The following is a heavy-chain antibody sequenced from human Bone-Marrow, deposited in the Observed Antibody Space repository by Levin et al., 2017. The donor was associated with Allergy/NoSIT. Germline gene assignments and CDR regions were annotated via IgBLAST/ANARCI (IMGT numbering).Heavy chain of an antibody. V-gene: IGHV3-33*01. J-gene: IGHJ3*02. CDR3: TRRGWFGELDDGFDI. D-gene: IGHD3-10*01. Sequence: QPGESLKISCAASGFTFSSYGLHWVRQAPGKGLEWVAGIWYRGSKEYYADSVKGRFTISRDNSKNTLNLQMSSLRGEDTAVYYCTRRGWFGELDDGFDIWGQGTMVTVS. CDR2: IWYRGSKE. CDR1: GFTFSSYG.